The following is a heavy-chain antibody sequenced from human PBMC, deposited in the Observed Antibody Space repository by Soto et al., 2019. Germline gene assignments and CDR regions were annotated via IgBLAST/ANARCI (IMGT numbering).Heavy chain of an antibody. Sequence: SGPTLVNPTHTLTLTCTFSGFSLSTSGGGVGWIRQPPGKALDWLTVIYWNDEKRYNPLLKTRLNITKVNSKNQVVLMMSDMDPVDKSTYYCEQRREDNNWIFWGQGTLVTVSS. J-gene: IGHJ1*01. CDR1: GFSLSTSGGG. D-gene: IGHD2-15*01. CDR2: IYWNDEK. V-gene: IGHV2-5*01. CDR3: EQRREDNNWIF.